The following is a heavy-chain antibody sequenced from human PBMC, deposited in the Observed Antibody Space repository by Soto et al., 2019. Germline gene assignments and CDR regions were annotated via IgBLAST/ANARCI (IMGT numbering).Heavy chain of an antibody. CDR1: GGSISSGGYY. V-gene: IGHV4-31*03. Sequence: SETLSLTCTVSGGSISSGGYYWSWIRQHPGKGLEWIGYIYYSGSTYYNPSLKSRVTISVDTSKNQFSLKLRSVTAADTAVYYCARGGWKLFDYWGQGTLVTVSS. CDR3: ARGGWKLFDY. J-gene: IGHJ4*02. D-gene: IGHD6-19*01. CDR2: IYYSGST.